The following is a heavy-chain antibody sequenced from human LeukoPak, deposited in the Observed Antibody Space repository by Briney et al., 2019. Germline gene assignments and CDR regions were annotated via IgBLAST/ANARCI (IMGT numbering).Heavy chain of an antibody. CDR3: ARSTVTTWVGDFDY. Sequence: SETLSLTCTVSGGSVSSSSYYWGWIRQPPGKGLEWIGSIFYSGNTYYNPSLESRVTISVDTSKNQFSLQLSSVTAADTAVYYCARSTVTTWVGDFDYWGQGTLVTVSS. CDR2: IFYSGNT. CDR1: GGSVSSSSYY. V-gene: IGHV4-39*01. J-gene: IGHJ4*02. D-gene: IGHD4-17*01.